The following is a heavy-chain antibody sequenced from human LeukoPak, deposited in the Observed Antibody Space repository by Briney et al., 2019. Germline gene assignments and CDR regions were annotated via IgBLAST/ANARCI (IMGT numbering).Heavy chain of an antibody. V-gene: IGHV3-9*01. CDR3: AKVMRSEDYYYYGMDV. CDR1: GFTFDDYA. D-gene: IGHD2-8*01. J-gene: IGHJ6*02. Sequence: QTGGSLRLPCAASGFTFDDYAMHWVRQAPGKGLEWVSGISWNSGSIGYADSVKGRFTISRDNAKNSLYLQTNSLRAEDTALYYCAKVMRSEDYYYYGMDVWGQGTTVTVSS. CDR2: ISWNSGSI.